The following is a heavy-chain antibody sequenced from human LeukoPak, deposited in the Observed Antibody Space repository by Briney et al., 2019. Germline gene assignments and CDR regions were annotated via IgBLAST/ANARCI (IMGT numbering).Heavy chain of an antibody. CDR1: GFTFSGSA. CDR3: TRAPLDYGDYEPFDY. CDR2: IRSKANSYAT. D-gene: IGHD4-17*01. J-gene: IGHJ4*02. Sequence: GGSLRLSCAASGFTFSGSAIHWVRQASGKGLEWVSRIRSKANSYATASAASVKGRFTISRDDSKNTAYLQMNSLKTEDTAVYYCTRAPLDYGDYEPFDYWGQGTLVTVSS. V-gene: IGHV3-73*01.